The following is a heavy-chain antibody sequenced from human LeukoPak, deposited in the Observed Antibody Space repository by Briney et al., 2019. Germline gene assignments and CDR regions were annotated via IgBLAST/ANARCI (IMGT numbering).Heavy chain of an antibody. CDR3: ARDDSGTGYYHDY. Sequence: PGGSLRLSCAASGFTFSSYEMNWVRQAPGKGLEWVSYISSSGSTIYYADSVKGRFTMSRDNAKNSVYLQMNSLRAEDTSVYYCARDDSGTGYYHDYWGQGTRVTVSS. J-gene: IGHJ4*02. V-gene: IGHV3-48*03. CDR1: GFTFSSYE. D-gene: IGHD3-22*01. CDR2: ISSSGSTI.